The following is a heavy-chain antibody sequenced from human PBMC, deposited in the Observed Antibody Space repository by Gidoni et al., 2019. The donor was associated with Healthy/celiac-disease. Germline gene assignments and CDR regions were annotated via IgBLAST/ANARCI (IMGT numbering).Heavy chain of an antibody. CDR1: GGSFSDYY. CDR3: ATLKLKRAFDN. V-gene: IGHV4-34*01. D-gene: IGHD1-7*01. Sequence: QVQLQQWGAGLLKPSETLSLTCAVYGGSFSDYYWSWIRQPPGKGLEWIGEINHSGSTNYNPSLKSRVTILVDTSKNQFSLKLSSVTAADTAVYYCATLKLKRAFDNWGQGTLVTVSS. J-gene: IGHJ4*02. CDR2: INHSGST.